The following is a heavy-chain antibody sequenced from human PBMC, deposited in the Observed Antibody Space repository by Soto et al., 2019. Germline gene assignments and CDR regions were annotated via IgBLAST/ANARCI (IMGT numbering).Heavy chain of an antibody. CDR1: GYSFTSYW. CDR3: ARVVVVAAPYYYYYMDV. V-gene: IGHV5-51*01. CDR2: IYPGDSDT. Sequence: GESLKISCKGSGYSFTSYWIGWVRQMPGKGLEWMGIIYPGDSDTRYSPSFQGQVTISADKSISTAYLQWSSLKASDTAMYYCARVVVVAAPYYYYYMDVWGKGTTVTVSS. D-gene: IGHD2-15*01. J-gene: IGHJ6*03.